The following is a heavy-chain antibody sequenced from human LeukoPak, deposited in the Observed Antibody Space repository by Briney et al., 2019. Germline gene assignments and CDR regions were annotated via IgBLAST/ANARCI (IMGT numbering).Heavy chain of an antibody. D-gene: IGHD3-10*01. CDR1: GYTFTDYY. V-gene: IGHV1-69-2*01. Sequence: ASVKVSCKVSGYTFTDYYMHWVQQAPGKGLEWMGLVDPEDGETIYAEKFQGRVTITADTSTDTAYMELSSLRSEDTAMYYCATLPGFVRGNYWGQGTLVTVSS. J-gene: IGHJ4*02. CDR3: ATLPGFVRGNY. CDR2: VDPEDGET.